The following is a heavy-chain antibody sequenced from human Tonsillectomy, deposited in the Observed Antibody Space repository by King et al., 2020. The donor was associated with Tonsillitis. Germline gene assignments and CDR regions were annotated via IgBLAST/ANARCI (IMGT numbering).Heavy chain of an antibody. CDR3: TRDPDDFWSGYYSFDY. D-gene: IGHD3-3*01. J-gene: IGHJ4*02. CDR1: GYTFTSYY. Sequence: QVQLVESGAEVKKPGASVKVSCKASGYTFTSYYMHWARQAPGQGLEWMGKINPRGGSTYYAQKFQGRVTMTRDTSTSTVYMGLSSLRSEDTAVYYCTRDPDDFWSGYYSFDYWGQGTLVTVSS. CDR2: INPRGGST. V-gene: IGHV1-46*03.